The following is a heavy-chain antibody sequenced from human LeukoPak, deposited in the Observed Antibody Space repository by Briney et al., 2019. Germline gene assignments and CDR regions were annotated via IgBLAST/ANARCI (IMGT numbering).Heavy chain of an antibody. CDR1: GFTFGDYA. D-gene: IGHD6-19*01. Sequence: GGSLRLSCTASGFTFGDYAMSWVRQAPGKGLEWVGFIRSKAYGGTTEYAASVKGRFTISRDDSKSIAYLQMNSLRADDTAIYYCAKDKGTGSGWYGLDYWGQGILVTVSS. CDR2: IRSKAYGGTT. V-gene: IGHV3-49*04. J-gene: IGHJ4*02. CDR3: AKDKGTGSGWYGLDY.